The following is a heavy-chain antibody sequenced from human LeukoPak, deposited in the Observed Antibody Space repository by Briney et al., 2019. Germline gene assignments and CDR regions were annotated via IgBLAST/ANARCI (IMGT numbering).Heavy chain of an antibody. CDR3: ARGMSGELLLDY. D-gene: IGHD1-26*01. V-gene: IGHV4-39*07. CDR1: GGSISSSSYY. J-gene: IGHJ4*02. Sequence: SETLSLTCTVSGGSISSSSYYWGWIRQPPGKGLEWIGSIYYSGSTYHNLSLKSRVTISVDTSKNQFSLKLSSVTAADTAVYYCARGMSGELLLDYWGQGTLVTVSS. CDR2: IYYSGST.